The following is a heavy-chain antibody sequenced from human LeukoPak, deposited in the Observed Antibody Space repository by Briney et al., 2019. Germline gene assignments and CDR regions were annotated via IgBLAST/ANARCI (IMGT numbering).Heavy chain of an antibody. D-gene: IGHD6-19*01. V-gene: IGHV1-18*01. CDR2: ISGYNGKT. Sequence: ASVKVSCKASGYTFNTYGITWVRQAPGQGLEWMGWISGYNGKTKYAQKLQDRVTMTTDTSTTTAYMELRSLRSEDTAVYYCARDVPPGIAVAGGFDYWGQGTLVTVSS. CDR1: GYTFNTYG. CDR3: ARDVPPGIAVAGGFDY. J-gene: IGHJ4*02.